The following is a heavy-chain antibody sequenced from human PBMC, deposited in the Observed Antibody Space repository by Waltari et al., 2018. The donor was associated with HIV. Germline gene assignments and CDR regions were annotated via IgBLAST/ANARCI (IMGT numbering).Heavy chain of an antibody. CDR3: ARDGSGTYYADFFDS. V-gene: IGHV3-48*02. D-gene: IGHD1-26*01. CDR2: ISGRSTTI. J-gene: IGHJ4*02. CDR1: GFMFGFYP. Sequence: EVQLVESGGGSVQPGGSLRLSCAASGFMFGFYPMNWFRQAPGKGLEWISYISGRSTTIYYADSVKGRFTVSRDNADNSVYLEMNSLRDDDTAVYYCARDGSGTYYADFFDSWGQGTLVTVSS.